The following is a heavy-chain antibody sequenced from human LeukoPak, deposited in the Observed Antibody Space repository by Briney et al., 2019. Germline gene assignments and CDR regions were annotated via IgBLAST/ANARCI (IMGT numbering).Heavy chain of an antibody. CDR1: GFTFSSYW. CDR2: IKQDGSEK. J-gene: IGHJ4*02. Sequence: LAGGSLRLSCAASGFTFSSYWMSWVRQAPGKGLEGVANIKQDGSEKYYVDSVKGRFTISRDNAKNSLYLQMNSLRAEDTAVYYCAREIYYYDSSGYYLDYWGQGTLVTVSS. D-gene: IGHD3-22*01. CDR3: AREIYYYDSSGYYLDY. V-gene: IGHV3-7*01.